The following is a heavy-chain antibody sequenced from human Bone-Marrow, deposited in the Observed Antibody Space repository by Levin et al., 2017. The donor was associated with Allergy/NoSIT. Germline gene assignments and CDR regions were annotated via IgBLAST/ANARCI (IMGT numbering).Heavy chain of an antibody. CDR2: ISSDGSNK. D-gene: IGHD3-10*01. CDR3: AKPRARGAYSFDY. Sequence: GGSLRLSCAASGFTFSNYAMHWVRQAPGKGLEWLSVISSDGSNKFYADSVNGRFTISSANSKNTLYLQMNSLRAEDTALYYCAKPRARGAYSFDYWGQGTLVTVSS. V-gene: IGHV3-30*18. CDR1: GFTFSNYA. J-gene: IGHJ4*02.